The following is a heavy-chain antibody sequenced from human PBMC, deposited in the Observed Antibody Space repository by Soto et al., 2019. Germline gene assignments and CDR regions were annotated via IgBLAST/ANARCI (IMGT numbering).Heavy chain of an antibody. D-gene: IGHD2-15*01. CDR1: GGTFSSYA. CDR3: AKVGRVVVAATLDYYYYYYMDV. V-gene: IGHV1-69*13. CDR2: IIPIFGTA. J-gene: IGHJ6*03. Sequence: SVKVSCKASGGTFSSYAISRVRQAPGQGLEWMGGIIPIFGTANYAQKFQGRVTITADESTSTAYMELSSLRAEDTAVYYCAKVGRVVVAATLDYYYYYYMDVWGKGTTVTVSS.